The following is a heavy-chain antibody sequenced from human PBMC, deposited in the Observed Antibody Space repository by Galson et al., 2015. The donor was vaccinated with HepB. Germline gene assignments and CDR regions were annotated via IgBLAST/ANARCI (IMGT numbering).Heavy chain of an antibody. CDR3: ARDRLIPNYYDSSGYYYGTSFDY. J-gene: IGHJ4*02. CDR1: GGSISSSSYY. CDR2: IYYSGST. D-gene: IGHD3-22*01. V-gene: IGHV4-39*06. Sequence: ETLSLTCTVSGGSISSSSYYWGWIRQPPGKGLEWIGSIYYSGSTYYNPSLKSRVTISVDTSKNQFPLKLSSVTAADTAVYYCARDRLIPNYYDSSGYYYGTSFDYWGQGTLVTVSS.